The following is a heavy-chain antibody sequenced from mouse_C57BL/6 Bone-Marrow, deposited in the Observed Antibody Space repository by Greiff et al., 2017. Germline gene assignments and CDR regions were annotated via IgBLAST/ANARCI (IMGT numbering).Heavy chain of an antibody. CDR2: INPNNGGT. D-gene: IGHD2-3*01. Sequence: VQLQQSGPELVKPGASVQISCKASGYTFTDYYMNWVKQSHGKSLEWIGDINPNNGGTSYNQKFKGKATLTVDKSSSTAYMELRSLTSEDSAVYYCARCDGYYGAWFAYWGQGTLVTVSA. CDR3: ARCDGYYGAWFAY. V-gene: IGHV1-26*01. CDR1: GYTFTDYY. J-gene: IGHJ3*01.